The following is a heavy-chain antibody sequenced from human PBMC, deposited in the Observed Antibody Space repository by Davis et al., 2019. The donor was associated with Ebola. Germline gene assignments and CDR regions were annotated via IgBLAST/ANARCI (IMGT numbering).Heavy chain of an antibody. J-gene: IGHJ4*02. CDR2: IKQDGSEK. CDR1: GLTFSSYW. CDR3: ARAIVVVSYYFDS. V-gene: IGHV3-7*01. D-gene: IGHD3-22*01. Sequence: GESLKISCAASGLTFSSYWMSWVRQAPGKGLEWVANIKQDGSEKYYVDSVKGRFTISRDNAKNSLYLQMSSLRDDDTAEYYCARAIVVVSYYFDSWGLGALVTVSS.